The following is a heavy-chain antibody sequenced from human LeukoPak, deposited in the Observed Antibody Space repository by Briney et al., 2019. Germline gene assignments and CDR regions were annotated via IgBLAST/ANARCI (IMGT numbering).Heavy chain of an antibody. CDR1: GYAFTRHY. D-gene: IGHD3-22*01. V-gene: IGHV1-46*01. CDR3: ARPYYYDSSGYYYYFDY. Sequence: ASVKVSCKASGYAFTRHYMHWVRQAPGQGLEWMGLINPSGSSTIYAQKFQGRVTMTRDTSTSTVYMELSSLRSEDTAVYYCARPYYYDSSGYYYYFDYWGQGTLVTVSS. CDR2: INPSGSST. J-gene: IGHJ4*02.